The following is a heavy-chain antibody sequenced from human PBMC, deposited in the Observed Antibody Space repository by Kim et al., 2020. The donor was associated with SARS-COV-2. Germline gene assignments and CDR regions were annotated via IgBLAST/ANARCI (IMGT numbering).Heavy chain of an antibody. J-gene: IGHJ4*02. CDR3: ARDSGRIVDY. Sequence: GGSLRLSCAASGFSFSSYWMHWVRQAPGKGLVWVSRINTDGSSTGYADSVMGRFTISKDNAKNTVYLQMSSLRADDTAVYYCARDSGRIVDYWGQGTLVTVSS. V-gene: IGHV3-74*01. CDR2: INTDGSST. CDR1: GFSFSSYW. D-gene: IGHD3-10*01.